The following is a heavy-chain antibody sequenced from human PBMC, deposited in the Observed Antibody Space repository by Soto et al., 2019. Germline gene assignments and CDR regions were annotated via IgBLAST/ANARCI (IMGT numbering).Heavy chain of an antibody. D-gene: IGHD2-15*01. Sequence: QVQLVESGGGLVKPGGSLRLSCAASGFTFSDYYMSWIRQAPGKGLEWVSYISSSSSYTNYADSVKGRFTISRDNAKNSLYLPRNSLRAEDTAVYYWARDTIAWVVGSYYSYGMDVWGQGTTVTVSS. CDR2: ISSSSSYT. CDR3: ARDTIAWVVGSYYSYGMDV. CDR1: GFTFSDYY. J-gene: IGHJ6*02. V-gene: IGHV3-11*05.